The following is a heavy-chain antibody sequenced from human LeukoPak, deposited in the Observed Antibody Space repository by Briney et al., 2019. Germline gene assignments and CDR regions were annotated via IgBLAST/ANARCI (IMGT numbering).Heavy chain of an antibody. CDR3: ARDRSRPAACDY. V-gene: IGHV4-34*01. D-gene: IGHD2-2*01. J-gene: IGHJ4*02. CDR2: INHSGST. CDR1: GGSFSGYY. Sequence: SETLSLTCAVYGGSFSGYYWSWIRQPPGKGLEWIGEINHSGSTNYNPSLKSRVTISVDTSKNQFSLKLSSVTAADTAVYYCARDRSRPAACDYWGQGTLVTVSS.